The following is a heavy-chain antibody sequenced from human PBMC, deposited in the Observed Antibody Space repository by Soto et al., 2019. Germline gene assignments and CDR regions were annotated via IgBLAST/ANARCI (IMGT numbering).Heavy chain of an antibody. Sequence: QVRLLQSGAEVKESGASVKVSCEASGYTFTAYYIHWVRQAPGQGLEWMGWINPDTGGTDYAQKFQGWVNMTRDTSITTAFMELASLKIDDTAVYYCARAIARDGSSWYRGGYDSWGQGTLVTVSS. CDR2: INPDTGGT. V-gene: IGHV1-2*04. CDR1: GYTFTAYY. CDR3: ARAIARDGSSWYRGGYDS. J-gene: IGHJ4*02. D-gene: IGHD6-13*01.